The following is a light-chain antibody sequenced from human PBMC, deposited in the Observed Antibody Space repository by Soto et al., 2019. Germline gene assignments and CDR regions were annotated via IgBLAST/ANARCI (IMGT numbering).Light chain of an antibody. CDR2: EAS. Sequence: DIQMTQSPSTLSASVGDRVIITCRASQSISSWLAWSQQKPGKAPKLLIHEASSLESGVPSRFSGSGSETEVTLTISSLHPDDSATYYCQQYNSYPLTFGGGTKVEIK. J-gene: IGKJ4*01. CDR3: QQYNSYPLT. CDR1: QSISSW. V-gene: IGKV1-5*03.